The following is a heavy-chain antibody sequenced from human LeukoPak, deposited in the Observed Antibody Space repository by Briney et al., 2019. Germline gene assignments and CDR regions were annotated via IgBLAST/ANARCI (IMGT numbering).Heavy chain of an antibody. D-gene: IGHD1-1*01. V-gene: IGHV3-7*01. J-gene: IGHJ4*02. CDR3: ARDSPGYLAYDS. Sequence: GGSLRLSCTASGFTFSVYEMNWVRQAPGKGPEWVANIKEDGSATYYVDSVKGRFTISRDNAKKSLYLQTNSLRAEDTAVYYCARDSPGYLAYDSWGQGTLVTVSS. CDR1: GFTFSVYE. CDR2: IKEDGSAT.